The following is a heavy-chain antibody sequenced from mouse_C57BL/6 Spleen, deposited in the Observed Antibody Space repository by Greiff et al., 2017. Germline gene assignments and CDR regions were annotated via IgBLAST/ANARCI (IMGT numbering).Heavy chain of an antibody. CDR2: IYPGSGST. V-gene: IGHV1-55*01. Sequence: VQLQQSGAELVKPGASVKMSCKASGYTFTSYWITWVKQRPGQGLEWIGDIYPGSGSTNYNEKFKSKATLTVDTSSSTAYMQLSSLTSEDSAVYYCARKYYGSSPLDYWGQGTTLTVFS. CDR1: GYTFTSYW. CDR3: ARKYYGSSPLDY. D-gene: IGHD1-1*01. J-gene: IGHJ2*01.